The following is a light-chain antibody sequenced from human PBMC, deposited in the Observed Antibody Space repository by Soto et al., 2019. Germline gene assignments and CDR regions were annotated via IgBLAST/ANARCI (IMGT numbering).Light chain of an antibody. V-gene: IGKV3-20*01. CDR2: GAS. Sequence: EIVLTQSPGTLSLSPGERATLTCRASQSVSSSYLGWYQQKLGQAPRLLIYGASSRATGISDRFSGSGSGTEFTLTISRLEPEDFAVYYCQQYGSSPQTFGQGTKVEIK. CDR3: QQYGSSPQT. CDR1: QSVSSSY. J-gene: IGKJ1*01.